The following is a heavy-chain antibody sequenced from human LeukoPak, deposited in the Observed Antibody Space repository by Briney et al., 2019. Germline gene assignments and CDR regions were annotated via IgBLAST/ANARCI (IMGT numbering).Heavy chain of an antibody. CDR3: ARGLYYYGSGGYYYYYGMDV. CDR1: GGTFSSYA. CDR2: IIPIFGTA. V-gene: IGHV1-69*01. J-gene: IGHJ6*04. D-gene: IGHD3-10*01. Sequence: SVKVSCKASGGTFSSYAISWVRQAPGQGLEWMGGIIPIFGTANYAQKFQGRVTITADESTSTAYMELSSLRSEDTAVYYCARGLYYYGSGGYYYYYGMDVWGKGTTVTVSS.